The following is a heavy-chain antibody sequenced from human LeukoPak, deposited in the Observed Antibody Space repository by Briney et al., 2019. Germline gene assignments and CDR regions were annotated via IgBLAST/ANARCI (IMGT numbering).Heavy chain of an antibody. Sequence: GGSLRLSCAASGFTFDDYTMHWVRQAPGKGLEWVSLISWDGGSTYYADSVKGRFTITRDNSKNSLYLQMNSLRTEDTALYYCAKDYGAYYDFWSGHFDYWGQGTLVTVSS. D-gene: IGHD3-3*01. J-gene: IGHJ4*02. CDR1: GFTFDDYT. V-gene: IGHV3-43*01. CDR2: ISWDGGST. CDR3: AKDYGAYYDFWSGHFDY.